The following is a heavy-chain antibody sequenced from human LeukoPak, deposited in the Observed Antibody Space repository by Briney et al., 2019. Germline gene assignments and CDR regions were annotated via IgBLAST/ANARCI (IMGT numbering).Heavy chain of an antibody. Sequence: GGSLRLSCAVSGFTFRNYGMSWVRQAPGKGLEWVSVVSDSGSSAYYADSVKGRFTISRDNAKNTLYLQMKSLRDEDTAVYYCARDFSPSMFDYWGQGTLVTVTS. CDR1: GFTFRNYG. CDR3: ARDFSPSMFDY. D-gene: IGHD2/OR15-2a*01. CDR2: VSDSGSSA. V-gene: IGHV3-23*01. J-gene: IGHJ4*02.